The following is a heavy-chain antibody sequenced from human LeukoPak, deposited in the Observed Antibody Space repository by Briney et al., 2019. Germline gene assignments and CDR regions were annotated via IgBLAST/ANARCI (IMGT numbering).Heavy chain of an antibody. J-gene: IGHJ5*02. CDR1: GGSISSYY. V-gene: IGHV4-59*01. CDR3: ARAPDPITMVRGVIKGLNWFDP. D-gene: IGHD3-10*01. CDR2: IYYSGST. Sequence: SETLSLTCTVSGGSISSYYWSWIRQPPGKGLEWIGYIYYSGSTNYNPSLKSRVTISVETSKNQFSLTLGSVTAADTAVYYCARAPDPITMVRGVIKGLNWFDPWGQGTLVTVSS.